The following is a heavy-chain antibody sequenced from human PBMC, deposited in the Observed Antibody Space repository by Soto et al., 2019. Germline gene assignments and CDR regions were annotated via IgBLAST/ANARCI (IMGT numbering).Heavy chain of an antibody. CDR1: GGSINSGDYS. CDR3: ARRIVATETFDY. V-gene: IGHV4-30-2*01. J-gene: IGHJ4*02. D-gene: IGHD5-12*01. CDR2: IYHTGTT. Sequence: SETLSLTCTVSGGSINSGDYSWTWIRQPPGKGLEWIGYIYHTGTTYYNMSLKSRVTISVDRSKDQFSLKLSSVTAADTAVCYCARRIVATETFDYWGQGTLVTVSS.